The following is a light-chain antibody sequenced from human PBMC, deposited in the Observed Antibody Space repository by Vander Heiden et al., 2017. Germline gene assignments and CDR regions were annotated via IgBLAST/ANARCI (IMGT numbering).Light chain of an antibody. CDR1: QSCGGNF. J-gene: IGKJ1*01. CDR3: QQNDRTPWT. Sequence: PPPLSFAPGEGIALTCGDSQSCGGNFLAWYQQKPGQAPTLLIYDRSNWDSGIPDRFSGSGSETDFALTISRLEPEDSGVYYCQQNDRTPWTFGQGTKVEIK. CDR2: DRS. V-gene: IGKV3D-20*01.